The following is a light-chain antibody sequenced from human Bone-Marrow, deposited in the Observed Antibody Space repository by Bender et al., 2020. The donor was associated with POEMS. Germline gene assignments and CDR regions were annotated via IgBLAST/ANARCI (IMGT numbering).Light chain of an antibody. CDR1: ISNTGSGYD. CDR2: GYN. V-gene: IGLV1-40*01. Sequence: QSLLTQLPSVSGAPGQRVTISCTGSISNTGSGYDINWYQHLPGTAPKILIYGYNTRPSGVPDRFSGSKSGISASLANTRLQAEDEGDYYCQSYDNSLGGWVFGGGTKLTVL. CDR3: QSYDNSLGGWV. J-gene: IGLJ3*02.